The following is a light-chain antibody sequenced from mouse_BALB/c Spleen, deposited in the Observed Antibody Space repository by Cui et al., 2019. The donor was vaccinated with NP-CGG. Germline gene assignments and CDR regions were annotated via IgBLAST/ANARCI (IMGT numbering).Light chain of an antibody. J-gene: IGLJ1*01. CDR1: TGAVTTSNY. V-gene: IGLV1*01. CDR2: GTN. CDR3: ALWYSNHWV. Sequence: QAVVTQESPLTTSPGETVTLTCRSSTGAVTTSNYANWVQEKPDHLFTGLIGGTNNRVPGVPARFSGSLIGDKAALTITGALTEDEAIYFCALWYSNHWVFGGGTKLTVL.